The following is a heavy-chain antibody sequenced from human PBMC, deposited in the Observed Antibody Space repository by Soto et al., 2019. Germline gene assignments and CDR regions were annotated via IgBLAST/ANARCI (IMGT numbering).Heavy chain of an antibody. J-gene: IGHJ6*02. CDR1: ALTASKNY. D-gene: IGHD3-10*01. V-gene: IGHV3-66*01. Sequence: EVQLVESGGGLVQPGGSLRLSCAGSALTASKNYMSWVRQPPGKGLEWVSVIYSGGTTYYADSVKDRFSISRDNSKSTRYLQMGNLRAGDTAVYYCARGGSGSDGDYYGMDVWGQGTTVTVSS. CDR3: ARGGSGSDGDYYGMDV. CDR2: IYSGGTT.